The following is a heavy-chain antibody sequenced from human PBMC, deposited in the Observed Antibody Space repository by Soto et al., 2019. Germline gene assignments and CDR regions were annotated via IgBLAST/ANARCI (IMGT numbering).Heavy chain of an antibody. V-gene: IGHV1-18*01. Sequence: QVQLGQSGAEVKKPGASVKVSCKASGYPVTSYGISWVRQAPGQGLEWMGWINSYNGNTNYAQKLQGRVTITTDTSTRTAYMELRSLRSDDTAVYYCAREPVGPAWFAPWGQGTLVTVSS. CDR1: GYPVTSYG. D-gene: IGHD1-26*01. CDR3: AREPVGPAWFAP. J-gene: IGHJ5*02. CDR2: INSYNGNT.